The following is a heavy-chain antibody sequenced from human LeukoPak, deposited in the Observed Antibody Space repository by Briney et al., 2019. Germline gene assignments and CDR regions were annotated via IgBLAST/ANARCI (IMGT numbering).Heavy chain of an antibody. V-gene: IGHV4-30-2*01. Sequence: SETLSLTCAVSGGSISSGGYSWSWIRQPPGKGLEWMGYIYHSGSTYYNPSLKSRVTISVDRSRNQFSLKLSSVTAADTAVYYCARTKVGASSHFDYWGQGTLVTVSS. D-gene: IGHD1-26*01. J-gene: IGHJ4*02. CDR3: ARTKVGASSHFDY. CDR1: GGSISSGGYS. CDR2: IYHSGST.